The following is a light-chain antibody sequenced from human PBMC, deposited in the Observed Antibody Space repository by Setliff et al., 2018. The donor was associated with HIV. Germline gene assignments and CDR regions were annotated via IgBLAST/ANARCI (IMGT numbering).Light chain of an antibody. CDR1: SSDVGGYKY. CDR3: CSYTGDNVLYV. V-gene: IGLV2-8*01. J-gene: IGLJ1*01. Sequence: QSVLTQPPSASGSPGESVTISCTGTSSDVGGYKYVSWYQQHPGRAPKLIIYEVNKRPSEVSARFSASKSGNTVSLTISELQADDEADYYCCSYTGDNVLYVFGTGTKVTVL. CDR2: EVN.